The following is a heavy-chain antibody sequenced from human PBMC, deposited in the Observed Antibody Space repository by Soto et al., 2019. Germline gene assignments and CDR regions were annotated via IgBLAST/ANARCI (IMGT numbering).Heavy chain of an antibody. CDR3: ASSAMDHYYYGIDV. CDR2: INAGNGNT. J-gene: IGHJ6*02. V-gene: IGHV1-3*01. D-gene: IGHD5-18*01. CDR1: GYTFTGYA. Sequence: ASVKVSCKASGYTFTGYAMLWVRQAPGQRLEWMGWINAGNGNTKYSQKFQGRVTITRDTSASTAYMELSSLRSEDTAVYYCASSAMDHYYYGIDVWAQGNTVTVSS.